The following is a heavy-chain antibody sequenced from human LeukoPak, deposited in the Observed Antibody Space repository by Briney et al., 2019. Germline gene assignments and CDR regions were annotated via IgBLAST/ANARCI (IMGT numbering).Heavy chain of an antibody. CDR1: GFTFSNYA. J-gene: IGHJ3*02. V-gene: IGHV3-23*01. D-gene: IGHD3-10*01. CDR2: IGGSGGST. Sequence: GGSLRLSCAASGFTFSNYAMSWVRQAPGKGLEWVSGIGGSGGSTNYADSVKGRFTISRDNSKNTLYLQMYNLRADDTAVYYCAKGVRGIIWGQGTMVTVSS. CDR3: AKGVRGII.